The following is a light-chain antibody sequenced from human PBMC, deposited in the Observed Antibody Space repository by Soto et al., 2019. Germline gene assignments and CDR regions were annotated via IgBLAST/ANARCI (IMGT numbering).Light chain of an antibody. V-gene: IGKV2-28*01. CDR3: MQAVQTPWS. J-gene: IGKJ1*01. Sequence: EIVVTQSPLSLPVILGEPASISCRSSQSLLHSNGFNYLDWYLQRPGQSPQLLIYMASSRASGVPDRLSGSGSGTDFTLTITRVEAEDVGIYYCMQAVQTPWSFGQGTKADIK. CDR1: QSLLHSNGFNY. CDR2: MAS.